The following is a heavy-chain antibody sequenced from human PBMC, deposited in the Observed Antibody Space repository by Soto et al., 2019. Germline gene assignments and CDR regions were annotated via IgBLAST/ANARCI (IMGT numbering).Heavy chain of an antibody. J-gene: IGHJ4*02. CDR2: INSYGDTT. Sequence: EVQLVESGGGLVQPGGSLRLSCAASGLTLSDYSMNWVRQTPGKGLEWLSYINSYGDTTYYADSVKGRFTISRDNAKNTLSLQMNSLRDEDTGVYYCVIGPQNWKFDYWGQGTLVTVSS. D-gene: IGHD1-1*01. V-gene: IGHV3-48*02. CDR3: VIGPQNWKFDY. CDR1: GLTLSDYS.